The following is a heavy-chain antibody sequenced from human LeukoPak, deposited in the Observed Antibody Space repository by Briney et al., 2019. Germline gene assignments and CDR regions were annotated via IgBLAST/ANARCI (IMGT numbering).Heavy chain of an antibody. CDR1: GFTFSSYG. CDR2: IWYGGSNK. J-gene: IGHJ3*02. D-gene: IGHD2-15*01. CDR3: AKSIDRYCSGGSCRGAFDI. Sequence: GGSLRLSCAASGFTFSSYGMHWVRQAPGKGLEWVAVIWYGGSNKYYADSVKGRFTISRDNPKNTLYLQMNSLRAEDTAVYYCAKSIDRYCSGGSCRGAFDIWGQGTMVTVSS. V-gene: IGHV3-30*02.